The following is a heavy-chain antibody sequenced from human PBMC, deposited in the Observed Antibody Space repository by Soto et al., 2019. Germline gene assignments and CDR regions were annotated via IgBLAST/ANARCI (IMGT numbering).Heavy chain of an antibody. J-gene: IGHJ5*02. Sequence: PSETLSLTCTVSGGSISSYYWSWIRQPPGKGLEWIGYIYYSGSTNYNPSLKSRVTISVDTSKNQFSLKLSSVTAADTAVYYCARGEVAPWNNRFDPWGQGTLVTVSS. V-gene: IGHV4-59*01. CDR1: GGSISSYY. D-gene: IGHD1-1*01. CDR2: IYYSGST. CDR3: ARGEVAPWNNRFDP.